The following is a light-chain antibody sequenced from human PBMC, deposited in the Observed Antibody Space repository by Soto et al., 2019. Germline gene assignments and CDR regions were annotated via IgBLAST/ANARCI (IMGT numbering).Light chain of an antibody. CDR1: QSISSY. Sequence: DIPMTQSPSSLSASVGDRVIITCRASQSISSYLNWYQQKPGKAPKLLIYAASSLQSGVPSRFSGSGSGTDFTLTISSLQPEDSAAYYCQQSYSTLWTFGQGTKVEVK. V-gene: IGKV1-39*01. J-gene: IGKJ1*01. CDR3: QQSYSTLWT. CDR2: AAS.